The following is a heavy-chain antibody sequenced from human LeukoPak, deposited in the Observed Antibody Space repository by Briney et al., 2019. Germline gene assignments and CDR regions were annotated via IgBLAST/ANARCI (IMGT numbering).Heavy chain of an antibody. J-gene: IGHJ4*02. CDR2: TSGSVGRT. CDR3: AKDVGYDILTGYYSYASDY. V-gene: IGHV3-23*01. CDR1: GFTFSSFA. D-gene: IGHD3-9*01. Sequence: AGGSRRLSCAASGFTFSSFAMSWVRQAPGKGLEWVSATSGSVGRTYYANSGKGPLTISRDNSKNTLYLQMNSLRAEDTAVYYCAKDVGYDILTGYYSYASDYWGQGTLVTVSS.